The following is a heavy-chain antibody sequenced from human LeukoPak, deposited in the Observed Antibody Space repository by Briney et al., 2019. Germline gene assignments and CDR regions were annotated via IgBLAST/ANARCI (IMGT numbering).Heavy chain of an antibody. Sequence: GRSLRLSCAASGFTFSSYGMHWVRQAPGKGLEWVAVISYDGSNKYYADSVKGRFTISRDNSKNTLYLQMNSLRAEDTAVYYCARPRRGLWSGDFDPWGQGTLVTVSS. J-gene: IGHJ5*02. CDR2: ISYDGSNK. V-gene: IGHV3-30*03. CDR3: ARPRRGLWSGDFDP. D-gene: IGHD3-10*01. CDR1: GFTFSSYG.